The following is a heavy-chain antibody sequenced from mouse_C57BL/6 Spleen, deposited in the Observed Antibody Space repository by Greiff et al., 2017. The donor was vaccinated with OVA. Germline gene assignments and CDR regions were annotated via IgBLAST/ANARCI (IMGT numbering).Heavy chain of an antibody. Sequence: QVQLKESGAELVRPGASVTLSCKASGYTFTDYEMHWVKQTPVHGLAWIGAIDPETGGTAYNQKFKGKAILTADKSSSTAYMELRSLTSEGSAVYYCTRSSTSYEDDFDYWGQGTTLTVSS. CDR3: TRSSTSYEDDFDY. J-gene: IGHJ2*01. D-gene: IGHD1-1*01. V-gene: IGHV1-15*01. CDR1: GYTFTDYE. CDR2: IDPETGGT.